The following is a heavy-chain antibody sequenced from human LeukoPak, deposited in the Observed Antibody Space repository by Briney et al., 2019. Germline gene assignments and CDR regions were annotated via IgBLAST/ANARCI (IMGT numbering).Heavy chain of an antibody. CDR3: AKLREWELPDLFDY. CDR1: GFTFSSYE. Sequence: GGSLRLSCAASGFTFSSYEMNWVRQAPGKGLEWVSYISSSGSTIYYADSVKGRFTISRDNSKNTLYLQMNSLRAEDTAVYYCAKLREWELPDLFDYWGQGTLVTVSS. D-gene: IGHD1-26*01. J-gene: IGHJ4*02. V-gene: IGHV3-48*03. CDR2: ISSSGSTI.